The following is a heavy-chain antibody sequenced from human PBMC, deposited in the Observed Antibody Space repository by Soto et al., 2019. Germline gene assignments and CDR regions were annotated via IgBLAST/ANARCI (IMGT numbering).Heavy chain of an antibody. V-gene: IGHV3-30-3*01. Sequence: QVQLVGSGGGVVQPGRSLRLSCAASGFTFTSYAMHWVRQAPDRGLEWVAVISYDGSDKYHADSVKGRFTISRDNSNNTLHLQMNSMRVEDTGVYYCARSNRRAGWGRIDYWGQGTLVTVSS. CDR3: ARSNRRAGWGRIDY. CDR2: ISYDGSDK. D-gene: IGHD6-19*01. CDR1: GFTFTSYA. J-gene: IGHJ4*02.